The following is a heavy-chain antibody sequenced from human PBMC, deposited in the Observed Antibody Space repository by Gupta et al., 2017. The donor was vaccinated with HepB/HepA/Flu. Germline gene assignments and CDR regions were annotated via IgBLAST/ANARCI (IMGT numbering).Heavy chain of an antibody. CDR2: VKWNGRNT. J-gene: IGHJ6*03. CDR3: ARSGGYYYYYYMDV. CDR1: GFKFEEYG. D-gene: IGHD3-16*01. Sequence: LLVESGGGVVRPGWSLRLSCAVSGFKFEEYGMSWVRQAPGKGLEWVSTVKWNGRNTKYADSVKGRFTISRDNAKNSLYLQLNSLRVEDTALYFCARSGGYYYYYYMDVWGKGTTVTVSS. V-gene: IGHV3-20*04.